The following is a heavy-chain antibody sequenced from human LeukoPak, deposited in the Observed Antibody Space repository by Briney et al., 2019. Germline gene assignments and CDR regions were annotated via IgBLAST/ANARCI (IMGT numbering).Heavy chain of an antibody. Sequence: GGSLRLSCAASGFTFSSYGMHWVRQAPGKGLEWVSAISGSGGSTYYADSVKGRFTISRDNSKNTLYLQMNSLRAEDTAVYYCAKAGVWVYLDDAFDIWGQGTMVTVSS. V-gene: IGHV3-23*01. D-gene: IGHD1-20*01. CDR2: ISGSGGST. CDR1: GFTFSSYG. CDR3: AKAGVWVYLDDAFDI. J-gene: IGHJ3*02.